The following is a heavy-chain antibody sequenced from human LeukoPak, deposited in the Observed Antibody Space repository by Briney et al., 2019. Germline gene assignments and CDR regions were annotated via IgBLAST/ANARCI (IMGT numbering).Heavy chain of an antibody. CDR3: ARTYYYGSGTSLSAFDI. J-gene: IGHJ3*02. CDR2: IYPGDSDT. V-gene: IGHV5-51*01. Sequence: GESLKFSCKGSGYSFASHWIGWVRQMPGEGLEWMGIIYPGDSDTRYSPSFQGQVTISTDKSISTAYLQWSSLRASDTATYYCARTYYYGSGTSLSAFDIWGQGTMVTVSS. D-gene: IGHD3-10*01. CDR1: GYSFASHW.